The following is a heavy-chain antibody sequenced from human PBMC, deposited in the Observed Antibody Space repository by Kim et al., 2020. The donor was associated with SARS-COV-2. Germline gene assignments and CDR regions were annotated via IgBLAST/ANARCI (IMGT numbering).Heavy chain of an antibody. CDR3: ARDGDYDDSSTFDY. Sequence: GGSLRLSCAASGFTFRSYGMHWVRQAPGKGPEWVAVTWYDGSNKYFSDSVKGRFTISRDNSKNTLYLQMSSLGAGDTAVYYCARDGDYDDSSTFDYWGQGTLVTVSS. CDR1: GFTFRSYG. J-gene: IGHJ4*02. CDR2: TWYDGSNK. V-gene: IGHV3-33*08. D-gene: IGHD4-17*01.